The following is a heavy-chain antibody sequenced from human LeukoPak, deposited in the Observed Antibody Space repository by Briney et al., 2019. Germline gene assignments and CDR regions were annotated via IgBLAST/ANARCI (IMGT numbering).Heavy chain of an antibody. J-gene: IGHJ4*02. CDR2: IDPSDSYT. CDR3: AGHTYISGTRQFDY. D-gene: IGHD1-20*01. Sequence: GESLKISCKGSRNSLTTYWISWVRQVPGKGLEWMGRIDPSDSYTNYSPSFQGHVTISADKSISTAYLQWSSLKASDSAMYYCAGHTYISGTRQFDYWGQGTLVTVSS. CDR1: RNSLTTYW. V-gene: IGHV5-10-1*01.